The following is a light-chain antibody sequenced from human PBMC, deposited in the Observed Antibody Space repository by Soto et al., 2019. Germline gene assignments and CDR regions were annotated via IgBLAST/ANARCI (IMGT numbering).Light chain of an antibody. V-gene: IGLV1-40*01. CDR1: SSSIGAGYD. Sequence: QSVLTQPPSVSGAPGQRVTISCTGSSSSIGAGYDVHWYHQLPGAAPKLLVSGNNNRPSGVPDRFSASKSGTSASLAITGLQTEDEAQYYCGTWDASRNWVFGGGTKLTVL. J-gene: IGLJ3*02. CDR3: GTWDASRNWV. CDR2: GNN.